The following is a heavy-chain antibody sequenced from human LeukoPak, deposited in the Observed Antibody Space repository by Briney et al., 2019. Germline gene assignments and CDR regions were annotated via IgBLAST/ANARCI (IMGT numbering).Heavy chain of an antibody. CDR1: GFTFNHYG. D-gene: IGHD3-10*01. V-gene: IGHV3-30*03. CDR3: AREAPYYYGAGSYYTA. CDR2: ISYDGSHK. Sequence: QPWRSLRLSCEASGFTFNHYGMHWVRQAPGGGLEWVAGISYDGSHKNYVDSVKGRFTISRENSKNTLYLHVNSLRAEDTAVYYCAREAPYYYGAGSYYTAWGQGTLVTVSS. J-gene: IGHJ4*02.